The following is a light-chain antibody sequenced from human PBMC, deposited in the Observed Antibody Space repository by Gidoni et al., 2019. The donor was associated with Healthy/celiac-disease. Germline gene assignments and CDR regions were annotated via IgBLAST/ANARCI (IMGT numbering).Light chain of an antibody. Sequence: IVMTQSPDSLAVSLGERATINCKSSQSVLYSSNNKNYLAWYQQKPGQPPKLLIYWASTRESGVPDRFSGSGSGKDFTLTISSLQDEDVAVYYCQKYYSTPWTFGQGTKVEIK. CDR1: QSVLYSSNNKNY. J-gene: IGKJ1*01. V-gene: IGKV4-1*01. CDR2: WAS. CDR3: QKYYSTPWT.